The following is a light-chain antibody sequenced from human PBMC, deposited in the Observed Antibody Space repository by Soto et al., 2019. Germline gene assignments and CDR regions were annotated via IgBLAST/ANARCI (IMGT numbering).Light chain of an antibody. CDR2: GAS. Sequence: EIVLTQSPGTLSLSPGARATLSCRASQSVSSNFLAWYQQKPGQAPRLLIYGASNRATGIPDRFSASGSGTDFTLTISRLEPEDFAVYYCQQYGSSGTFAQGTKVNI. V-gene: IGKV3-20*01. CDR3: QQYGSSGT. J-gene: IGKJ1*01. CDR1: QSVSSNF.